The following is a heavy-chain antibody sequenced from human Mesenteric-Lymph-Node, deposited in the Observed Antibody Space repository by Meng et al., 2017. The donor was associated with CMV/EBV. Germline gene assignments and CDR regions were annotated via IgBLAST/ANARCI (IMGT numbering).Heavy chain of an antibody. CDR1: GFTCSGYG. Sequence: SGFTCSGYGIHWVRQTPGRGLEWVAVMWYDESNKYYADTVKGRFTISRDNSKNALYLQMNSLRAEDTAVYYCARDGYSGYEPEYDFDYWGQGTLVTVSS. CDR2: MWYDESNK. D-gene: IGHD5-12*01. J-gene: IGHJ4*02. V-gene: IGHV3-33*01. CDR3: ARDGYSGYEPEYDFDY.